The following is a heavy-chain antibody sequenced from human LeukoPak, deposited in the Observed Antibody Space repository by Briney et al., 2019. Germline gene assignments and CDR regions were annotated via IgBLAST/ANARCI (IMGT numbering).Heavy chain of an antibody. J-gene: IGHJ4*02. V-gene: IGHV3-48*01. Sequence: GGSLRLSCAASGFPFSSYSMNWVRQAPGKGLEWVSYISASGSNIYYLDSVKGRFTVSRDDAMTSLFLQMDRPRAEDTAVYYCVRVKGTYFDFWGQGTLVTVSS. CDR1: GFPFSSYS. CDR3: VRVKGTYFDF. CDR2: ISASGSNI. D-gene: IGHD1-1*01.